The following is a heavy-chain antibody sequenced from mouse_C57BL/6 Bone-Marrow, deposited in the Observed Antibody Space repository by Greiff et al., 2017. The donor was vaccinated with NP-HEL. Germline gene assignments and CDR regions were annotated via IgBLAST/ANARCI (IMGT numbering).Heavy chain of an antibody. V-gene: IGHV2-2*01. D-gene: IGHD2-9*01. J-gene: IGHJ4*01. CDR1: GFSLTSYG. CDR2: IWSGGST. Sequence: QVQLKESGPGLVQPSQSLSITCTVSGFSLTSYGVHWVRQSPGKGLEWLGVIWSGGSTDYNAAFISRLSISKDNSKSQVFFKMNSLQADDTAIYYCARNIGLLWLRRGYAMDYWGQGTSVTVSS. CDR3: ARNIGLLWLRRGYAMDY.